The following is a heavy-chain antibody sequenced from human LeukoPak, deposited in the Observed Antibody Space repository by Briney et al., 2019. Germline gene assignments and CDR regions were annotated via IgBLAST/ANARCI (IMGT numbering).Heavy chain of an antibody. CDR1: GGSVSSGSYY. V-gene: IGHV4-61*01. Sequence: SETLSLTCTVPGGSVSSGSYYWSWIRQPPGKRLEWIAYIYYSGSTNYNPSLKSRVTISVDTSKNQFSLKLSSVTAADTAVYYCAIFSGGSYAFDYWGQGTLVTVSS. CDR2: IYYSGST. D-gene: IGHD2-15*01. CDR3: AIFSGGSYAFDY. J-gene: IGHJ4*02.